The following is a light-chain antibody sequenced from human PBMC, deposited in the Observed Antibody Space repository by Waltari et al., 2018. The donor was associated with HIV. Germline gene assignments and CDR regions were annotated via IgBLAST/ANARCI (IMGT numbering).Light chain of an antibody. V-gene: IGLV3-21*04. J-gene: IGLJ2*01. CDR1: HIERKS. CDR3: QVWDSATDHVL. CDR2: YDT. Sequence: SSRLTQPPSVSVAPGATATFTCGAIHIERKSVHWYQQKAGQAPVVVMSYDTDRPAGIAERFSGFNSGHAATLIISRVGAGDEADYYCQVWDSATDHVLFGGGTRLTVL.